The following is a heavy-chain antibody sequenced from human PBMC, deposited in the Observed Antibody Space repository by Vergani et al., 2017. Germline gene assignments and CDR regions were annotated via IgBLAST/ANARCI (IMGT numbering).Heavy chain of an antibody. CDR1: GFTFSSYA. D-gene: IGHD6-6*01. CDR2: ISGSGGST. V-gene: IGHV3-23*01. CDR3: AKGVEQLVGWFDP. Sequence: EVQLLESGGGLVQPGGSLRLSCAASGFTFSSYAMSWVRQAPGKGLEWVSAISGSGGSTYYADSMKDRFTISRDNSKNTLYLQMNSLRAEDTALYYCAKGVEQLVGWFDPWGQGTLVTVSS. J-gene: IGHJ5*02.